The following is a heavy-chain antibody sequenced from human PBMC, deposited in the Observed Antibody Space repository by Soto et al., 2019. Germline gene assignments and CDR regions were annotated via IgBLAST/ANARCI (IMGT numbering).Heavy chain of an antibody. D-gene: IGHD6-19*01. CDR3: ARARVAVAGTLDY. J-gene: IGHJ4*02. V-gene: IGHV4-34*01. Sequence: SETLSLTCTVYGGSFSGYFWNWIRQSPGKGLEWIGEINHSGSTNYNASLKSRVTISVDTSKKQFSLKLRSVTAADTAVYYCARARVAVAGTLDYWGQGTLVTVSS. CDR2: INHSGST. CDR1: GGSFSGYF.